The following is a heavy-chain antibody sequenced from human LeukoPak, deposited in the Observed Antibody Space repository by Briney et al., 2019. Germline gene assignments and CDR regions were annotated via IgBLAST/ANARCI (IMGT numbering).Heavy chain of an antibody. J-gene: IGHJ2*01. V-gene: IGHV1-2*02. Sequence: ASVKVSCKASGYTFTNYGISWVRQAPGQGLEWMGWINPNSGGTNYAQKFQGRVTMTRDTSISTAYMELSSLRSEDMAVYYCARQALVRGDWYFDLWGRGTLVTVSS. CDR1: GYTFTNYG. CDR2: INPNSGGT. CDR3: ARQALVRGDWYFDL. D-gene: IGHD3-16*01.